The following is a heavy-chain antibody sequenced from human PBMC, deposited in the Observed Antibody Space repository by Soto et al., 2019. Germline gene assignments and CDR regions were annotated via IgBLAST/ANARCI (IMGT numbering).Heavy chain of an antibody. J-gene: IGHJ4*01. V-gene: IGHV3-48*02. CDR1: VFTFRDYS. Sequence: GWSLRLSCASSVFTFRDYSMNWIRQAPGKGLEWVSYISSVSYSATHYADSVRGRFTISRDNAKNSLYLQMNNLRDEDTAIYYCARRGVTAFDYWGHGTLVTVSS. D-gene: IGHD3-10*01. CDR3: ARRGVTAFDY. CDR2: ISSVSYSAT.